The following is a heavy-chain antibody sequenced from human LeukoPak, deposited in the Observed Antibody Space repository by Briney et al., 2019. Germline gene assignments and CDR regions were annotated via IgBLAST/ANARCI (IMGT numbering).Heavy chain of an antibody. CDR2: ISYDGSNK. D-gene: IGHD5-18*01. Sequence: PGGSLRLSCAASGFTFSTYEMHWVRQAPGKGLEWVAVISYDGSNKYYADSVKGRFTISRDNSKNTLYLQMNSLRAEDTAVYYCARDDPDTAMGIFDYWGQGTLVTVSS. CDR1: GFTFSTYE. CDR3: ARDDPDTAMGIFDY. J-gene: IGHJ4*02. V-gene: IGHV3-30*01.